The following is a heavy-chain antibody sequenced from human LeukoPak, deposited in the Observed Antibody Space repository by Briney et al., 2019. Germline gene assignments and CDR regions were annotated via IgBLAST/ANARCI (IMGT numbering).Heavy chain of an antibody. Sequence: GGSLRLSCAASGFTFSSYWMHWVRQAPGKGLVWVSRINSDGGSTSYADSVKGRFTISRDNAKNTLYLQMNSLRAEDTAVYYCAREVYDFWSGYYTLYYYYYMDVWGKGTTVTVSS. V-gene: IGHV3-74*01. CDR1: GFTFSSYW. CDR2: INSDGGST. D-gene: IGHD3-3*01. CDR3: AREVYDFWSGYYTLYYYYYMDV. J-gene: IGHJ6*03.